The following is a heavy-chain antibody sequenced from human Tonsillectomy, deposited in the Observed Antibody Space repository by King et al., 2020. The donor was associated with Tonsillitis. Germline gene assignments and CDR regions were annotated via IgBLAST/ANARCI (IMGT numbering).Heavy chain of an antibody. CDR3: AKDASNYYGSGSPDY. V-gene: IGHV3-9*01. Sequence: ELQLVQSGGGLIQPGRSLRLSCAASGFTFDDYAMHWVRQAPGKSLEWVSGISWNSGSIGYADSVKGRFTISRDNAKNSLYLQMNSLRAEDTALYYCAKDASNYYGSGSPDYWGQGTLVTVSS. CDR2: ISWNSGSI. D-gene: IGHD3-10*01. J-gene: IGHJ4*02. CDR1: GFTFDDYA.